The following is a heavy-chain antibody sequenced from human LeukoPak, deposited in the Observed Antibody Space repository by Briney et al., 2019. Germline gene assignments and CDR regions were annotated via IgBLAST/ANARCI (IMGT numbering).Heavy chain of an antibody. V-gene: IGHV3-15*04. D-gene: IGHD1-26*01. CDR3: TTEVSGSHTK. CDR1: GITFSNAW. CDR2: IASETDGGTS. Sequence: GGSLRLSCAASGITFSNAWMNWVRQTPGKGLEWVGLIASETDGGTSGYAAPVKCSITISRDDSENKLYLQMNSLKDEDAGIYYCTTEVSGSHTKWGQGTLVNV. J-gene: IGHJ4*02.